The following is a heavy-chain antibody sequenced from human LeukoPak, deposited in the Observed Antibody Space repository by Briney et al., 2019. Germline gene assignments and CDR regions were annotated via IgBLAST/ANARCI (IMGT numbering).Heavy chain of an antibody. CDR1: GGSMSSYF. Sequence: SETLSLTCTVYGGSMSSYFWSWIRQPAGKGLEWIGRIYNSGSTNYNPSLKSRVTMSVDTSKNQFSLKLSSVTAADTAVYYCARVGRSVEFDYWGQGTLVTVSS. CDR3: ARVGRSVEFDY. CDR2: IYNSGST. D-gene: IGHD3-3*01. V-gene: IGHV4-4*07. J-gene: IGHJ4*02.